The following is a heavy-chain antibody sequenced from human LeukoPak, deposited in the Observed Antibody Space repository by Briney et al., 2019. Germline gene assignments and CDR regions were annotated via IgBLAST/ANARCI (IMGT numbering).Heavy chain of an antibody. Sequence: GGSLRLSCAASGFTFSSYAMTWVRQAPEEGVEWVSYISATGDRTYYVDSVKGRFTISRDNSKNTLYLQMNSLRAGDTAVYYCAKDLPQSMTGYFDYWGQGTLVSVSS. V-gene: IGHV3-23*01. CDR1: GFTFSSYA. J-gene: IGHJ4*02. CDR2: ISATGDRT. CDR3: AKDLPQSMTGYFDY. D-gene: IGHD2/OR15-2a*01.